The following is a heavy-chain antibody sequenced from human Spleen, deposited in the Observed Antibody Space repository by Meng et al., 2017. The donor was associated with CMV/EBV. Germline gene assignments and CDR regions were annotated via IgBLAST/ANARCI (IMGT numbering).Heavy chain of an antibody. D-gene: IGHD2-2*01. V-gene: IGHV1-2*02. CDR1: GYPFTSFY. J-gene: IGHJ5*02. CDR3: ARDAVVPAANFRPVWFDP. Sequence: ASVKVSCKASGYPFTSFYIHWVRQAPGQGLEWMGSINPNSGGTNYAQKFQGRVTMTRDTSISTAYMELSRLRSDDTAVYYCARDAVVPAANFRPVWFDPWGQGTLVTVSS. CDR2: INPNSGGT.